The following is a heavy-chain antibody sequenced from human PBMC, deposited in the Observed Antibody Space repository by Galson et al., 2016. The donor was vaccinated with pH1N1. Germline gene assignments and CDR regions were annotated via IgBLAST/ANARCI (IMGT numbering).Heavy chain of an antibody. CDR2: TYYRSKWYN. J-gene: IGHJ4*02. CDR1: GDSVSSNSAA. Sequence: CAISGDSVSSNSAAWNWIRQSPSRGLEWLGRTYYRSKWYNDYAVSVKSRISINPDTSKNQFSLPLNSVTPDDTAVYYCARGESYSGRVFDYWGQGTLVTVSS. V-gene: IGHV6-1*01. CDR3: ARGESYSGRVFDY. D-gene: IGHD6-13*01.